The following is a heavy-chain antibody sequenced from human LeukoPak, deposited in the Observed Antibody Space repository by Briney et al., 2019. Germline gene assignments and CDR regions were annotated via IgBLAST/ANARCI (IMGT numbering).Heavy chain of an antibody. Sequence: GSVKVSCKVSGYTLTELSMHWVRQAPGKGLEWMGGFDPEDGETIYAQKFQGRVTMTEDTSTDTAYMELSSLRSEDTAVYYCATDLVGATGGGYYFDYWGQGTLVTVPS. CDR2: FDPEDGET. D-gene: IGHD1-26*01. CDR3: ATDLVGATGGGYYFDY. V-gene: IGHV1-24*01. J-gene: IGHJ4*02. CDR1: GYTLTELS.